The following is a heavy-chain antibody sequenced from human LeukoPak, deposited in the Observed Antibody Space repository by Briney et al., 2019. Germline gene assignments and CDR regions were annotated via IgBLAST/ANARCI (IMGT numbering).Heavy chain of an antibody. CDR1: GFTFSTFA. Sequence: GGSLRLSCAASGFTFSTFAMIWVRQPPGKGLEWVSSIFPSGGEIHYADSVRGRFTISRDNSKSTLSLQMNSLRAEDTAVYYCAREEPWGSAYGDVWAKGTTVTVSS. CDR3: AREEPWGSAYGDV. CDR2: IFPSGGEI. V-gene: IGHV3-23*01. D-gene: IGHD1-14*01. J-gene: IGHJ6*03.